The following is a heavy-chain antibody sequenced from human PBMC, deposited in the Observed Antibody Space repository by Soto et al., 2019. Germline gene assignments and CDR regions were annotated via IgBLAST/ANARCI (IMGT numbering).Heavy chain of an antibody. CDR3: AKDPHLWVRGVIRTYYYGMDV. Sequence: PGGSLRLSCAASGFTFSSYAMSWVRQAPGKGLEWVSAISGSGGSTYYADSVKGRFTISRDNSKNTLYLQMNSLRAEDKAVYYCAKDPHLWVRGVIRTYYYGMDVWGQGTTVTVSS. CDR1: GFTFSSYA. D-gene: IGHD3-10*01. V-gene: IGHV3-23*01. J-gene: IGHJ6*02. CDR2: ISGSGGST.